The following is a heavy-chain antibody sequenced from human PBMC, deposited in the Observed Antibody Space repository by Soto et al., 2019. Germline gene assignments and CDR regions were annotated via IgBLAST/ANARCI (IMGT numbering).Heavy chain of an antibody. V-gene: IGHV2-5*02. D-gene: IGHD6-13*01. CDR3: PHSSPQLAYDY. CDR1: GFSLTTSGVG. Sequence: QITLKESGPTLVKPTQTLTLTCTFSGFSLTTSGVGVGWIRQPPGKALEWLALIYWDDDKLYSPSLKSRLTITNDTSKDQVVLTITNIDPVDPATYYCPHSSPQLAYDYLRPGTLATVSS. J-gene: IGHJ4*02. CDR2: IYWDDDK.